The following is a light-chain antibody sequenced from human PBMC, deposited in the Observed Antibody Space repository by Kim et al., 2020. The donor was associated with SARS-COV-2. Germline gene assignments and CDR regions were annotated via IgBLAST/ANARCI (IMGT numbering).Light chain of an antibody. CDR1: QSVSSN. V-gene: IGKV3-15*01. Sequence: PGERAPRSCRGSQSVSSNLAWYQQKPGQAPRLLIYGASTRATGIPARFSGSGSGTEFTLTISSLQSEDFAVYYCQQYNNWPQTFGQGTKVDIK. CDR2: GAS. CDR3: QQYNNWPQT. J-gene: IGKJ1*01.